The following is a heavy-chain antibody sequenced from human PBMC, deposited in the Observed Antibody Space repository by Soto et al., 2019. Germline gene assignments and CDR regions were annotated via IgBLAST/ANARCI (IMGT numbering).Heavy chain of an antibody. CDR2: ISYDGGNK. Sequence: GGSLRLSCADSGFTFSNYGMHWVRQAPGKGLEWVAAISYDGGNKFYADSVEGRFTISRDNSKSTVYLQMNSLRAEDTAVYYCARDYDSSGYPRYYFDYWGQGTLVTVSS. CDR1: GFTFSNYG. CDR3: ARDYDSSGYPRYYFDY. V-gene: IGHV3-30*03. J-gene: IGHJ4*02. D-gene: IGHD3-22*01.